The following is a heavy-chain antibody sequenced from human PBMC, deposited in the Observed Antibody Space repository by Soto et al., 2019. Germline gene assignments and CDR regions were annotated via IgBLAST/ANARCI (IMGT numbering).Heavy chain of an antibody. CDR1: GYTFTSYA. Sequence: GASVKVSCKASGYTFTSYAMHWVRQAPGQRLEWMGWITAGNGNTKYSQKFQGRVTITRDTSASTAYMELSSLRSEDTAVYYCARSSSGSYYQQYWGQGALVTVSS. CDR2: ITAGNGNT. J-gene: IGHJ4*02. CDR3: ARSSSGSYYQQY. D-gene: IGHD3-10*01. V-gene: IGHV1-3*01.